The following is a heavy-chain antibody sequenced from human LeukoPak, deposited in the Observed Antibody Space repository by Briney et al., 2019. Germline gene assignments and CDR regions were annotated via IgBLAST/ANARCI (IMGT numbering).Heavy chain of an antibody. CDR1: GFSFNSYW. D-gene: IGHD6-19*01. J-gene: IGHJ1*01. CDR2: IKEDGSEK. CDR3: AKHRSSGWYRGYFQH. V-gene: IGHV3-7*03. Sequence: PGGSLRLSCAASGFSFNSYWMSWVRQAPGKRLERAANIKEDGSEKKYVDSVKGRFTISRDNAKNSLFLQMDGLRAEDTAVYYCAKHRSSGWYRGYFQHWGQGTLVTVSS.